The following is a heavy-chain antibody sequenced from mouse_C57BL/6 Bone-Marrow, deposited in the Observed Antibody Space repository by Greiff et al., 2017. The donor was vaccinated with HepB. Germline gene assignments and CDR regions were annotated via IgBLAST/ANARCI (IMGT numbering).Heavy chain of an antibody. CDR2: IYPGSGNT. CDR3: ARATALDYFINYY. V-gene: IGHV1-76*01. Sequence: QVQLQQSGAELVRPGASVKLSCKASGYTFTDYYINWVKQRPGQGLEWIARIYPGSGNTYYNEKFKGKATLTAEKSSSTAYMQLNSLTSEDSAVSFCARATALDYFINYYWGQGTTHTVST. J-gene: IGHJ2*01. D-gene: IGHD2-13*01. CDR1: GYTFTDYY.